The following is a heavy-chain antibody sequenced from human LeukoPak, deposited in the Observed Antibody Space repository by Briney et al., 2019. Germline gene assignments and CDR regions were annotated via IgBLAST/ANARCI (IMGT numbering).Heavy chain of an antibody. CDR3: ARDQWYYYDSSGYYYYYGMDV. V-gene: IGHV1-46*01. CDR2: INPSGGST. Sequence: ASVKVSCKASGYTFTSYYMHWVRQAPGQGLEWMGIINPSGGSTSYAQKFQGWVTMTRDTSISTAYMELSRLRSDDTAVYYYARDQWYYYDSSGYYYYYGMDVWGQGTTVTVSS. CDR1: GYTFTSYY. J-gene: IGHJ6*02. D-gene: IGHD3-22*01.